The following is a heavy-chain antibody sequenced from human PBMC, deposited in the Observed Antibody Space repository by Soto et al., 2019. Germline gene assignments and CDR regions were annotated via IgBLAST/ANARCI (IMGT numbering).Heavy chain of an antibody. Sequence: PVGSLRLSCAASGFTFSSYSMNWVRQAPGKGLEWVSSISSSSSYIYYADSVKGRFTISRDNAKNSLYLQMNSLRAEDTAVYYCMLGGYNYGVYFDYWGQGTLVTVSS. V-gene: IGHV3-21*01. CDR2: ISSSSSYI. CDR1: GFTFSSYS. CDR3: MLGGYNYGVYFDY. J-gene: IGHJ4*02. D-gene: IGHD5-12*01.